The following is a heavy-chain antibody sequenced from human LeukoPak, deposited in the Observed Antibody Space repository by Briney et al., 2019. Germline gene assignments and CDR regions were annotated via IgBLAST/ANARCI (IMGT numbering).Heavy chain of an antibody. Sequence: GGSLRLSCAASGFTFSSYGMHWVRQAPGKGLEWVAVIWYDGSNKYYADSVKGRFTISRDNSKNTLYLQTNSLRAEDTAVYYCAKHSPDYGDYSDAFDIWGQGTMVTVSS. CDR2: IWYDGSNK. D-gene: IGHD4-17*01. CDR1: GFTFSSYG. V-gene: IGHV3-30*02. J-gene: IGHJ3*02. CDR3: AKHSPDYGDYSDAFDI.